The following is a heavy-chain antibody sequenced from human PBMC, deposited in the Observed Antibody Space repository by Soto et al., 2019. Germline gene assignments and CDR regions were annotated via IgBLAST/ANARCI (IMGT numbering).Heavy chain of an antibody. V-gene: IGHV4-59*01. CDR1: GGSISIYY. CDR3: ARVILTKGTWFDP. D-gene: IGHD3-10*01. CDR2: IYYSGST. Sequence: PSETLSLTCTVSGGSISIYYWSLIRQPPGKGLEWIGYIYYSGSTNYNPSLKSRVTISVDTSKNQFSLKLSSVTAADTAVYYCARVILTKGTWFDPWGQGTLFTVSS. J-gene: IGHJ5*02.